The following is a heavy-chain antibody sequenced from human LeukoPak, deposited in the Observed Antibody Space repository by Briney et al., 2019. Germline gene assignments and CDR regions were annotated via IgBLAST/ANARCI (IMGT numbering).Heavy chain of an antibody. CDR2: IYYTGTT. V-gene: IGHV4-59*01. Sequence: SETLSLTCTVSGGSISSYYWSWIRQPPGKGLEWIGYIYYTGTTNYNPSLKSRVTISVDTSKNQFSLNLNSVTAADTAVYYCAGAGGRYGVLGTWGRETLVT. D-gene: IGHD5/OR15-5a*01. CDR1: GGSISSYY. CDR3: AGAGGRYGVLGT. J-gene: IGHJ4*02.